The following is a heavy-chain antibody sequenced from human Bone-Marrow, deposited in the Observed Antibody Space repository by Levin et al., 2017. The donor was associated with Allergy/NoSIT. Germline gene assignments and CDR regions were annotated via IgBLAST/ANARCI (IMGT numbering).Heavy chain of an antibody. D-gene: IGHD3-10*01. Sequence: SETLSLTCTVSGGSISSYYWNWIRQPPGKGLEWIGYIYYSGSTNYNPSLKSRVTISVDTSKNQFSLKLSSVTAADTAVYYCARVYGSGSYYNVRVGAFDSWGQGTMVTVSS. J-gene: IGHJ3*02. CDR3: ARVYGSGSYYNVRVGAFDS. V-gene: IGHV4-59*01. CDR1: GGSISSYY. CDR2: IYYSGST.